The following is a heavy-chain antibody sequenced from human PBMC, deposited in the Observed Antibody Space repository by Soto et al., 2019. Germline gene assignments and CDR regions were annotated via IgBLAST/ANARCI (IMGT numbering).Heavy chain of an antibody. CDR1: GDSVSSHSAA. V-gene: IGHV6-1*01. CDR3: AREGAYYDSSGYPYTSFDY. J-gene: IGHJ4*02. Sequence: SPTLSLTCAISGDSVSSHSAAWNWSRQSPSRGLEWLGRTYYRSKWYNDYAVSVKSRITINPDTSKNQFSLQLNSVTPEDTAVYYCAREGAYYDSSGYPYTSFDYWGQGTLVTVSS. D-gene: IGHD3-22*01. CDR2: TYYRSKWYN.